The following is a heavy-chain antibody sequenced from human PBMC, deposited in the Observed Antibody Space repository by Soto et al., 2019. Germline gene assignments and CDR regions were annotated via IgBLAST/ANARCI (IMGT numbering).Heavy chain of an antibody. J-gene: IGHJ4*02. V-gene: IGHV3-23*01. Sequence: EGSLRLSCAASGFKFSNYAMSWVRQAPGKGLEWVSLISATGGGTYYADSVKGRFTISRDNSHNTLYLQVHSLTAEDTAVYYCAKDRRAGGNSAFYFDFWGQGAQVTVSS. CDR3: AKDRRAGGNSAFYFDF. CDR1: GFKFSNYA. CDR2: ISATGGGT. D-gene: IGHD3-16*01.